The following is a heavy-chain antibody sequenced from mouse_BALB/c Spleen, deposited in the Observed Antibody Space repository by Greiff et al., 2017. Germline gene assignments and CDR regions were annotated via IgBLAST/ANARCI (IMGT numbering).Heavy chain of an antibody. V-gene: IGHV5-6*01. D-gene: IGHD1-1*01. CDR3: ARQDYYGSSPYFDY. CDR1: GFTFSSYG. J-gene: IGHJ2*01. CDR2: ISSGGSYT. Sequence: EVKLVESGGDLVKPGGSLKLSCAASGFTFSSYGMSWVRQTPDKRLEWVATISSGGSYTYYPDSVKGRFTISRDNAKNTLYLQMSSLKSEDTAMYSCARQDYYGSSPYFDYWGKGTTLTVSS.